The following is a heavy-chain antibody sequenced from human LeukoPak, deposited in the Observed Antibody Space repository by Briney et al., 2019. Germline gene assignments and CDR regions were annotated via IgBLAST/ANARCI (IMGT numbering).Heavy chain of an antibody. V-gene: IGHV1-46*01. CDR2: INPRGGST. Sequence: ASVKVSCKASGYTFTSYYMHWVRQAPGQGLEWMGIINPRGGSTSYAQKFQGRVTMTRDTSTSTVYMELSSLRSEDTAVYYCARDRATLRGNNYDLLTGYYTGWDYWAQGTLVSVSS. CDR3: ARDRATLRGNNYDLLTGYYTGWDY. CDR1: GYTFTSYY. D-gene: IGHD3-9*01. J-gene: IGHJ4*02.